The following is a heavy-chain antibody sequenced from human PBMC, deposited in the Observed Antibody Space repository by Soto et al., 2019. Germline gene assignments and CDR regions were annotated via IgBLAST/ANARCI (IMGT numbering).Heavy chain of an antibody. V-gene: IGHV1-8*01. Sequence: GASVKVSCKASGYTFTSYDINWVRQATGQGLEWMGWMNPNSGNTGYAQKFQGRVTTTRNTSISTAYMELSSLRSEDTAVYYCARGLGEFWSGQESYYFDYWGQGTLVTVS. CDR3: ARGLGEFWSGQESYYFDY. D-gene: IGHD3-3*01. J-gene: IGHJ4*02. CDR2: MNPNSGNT. CDR1: GYTFTSYD.